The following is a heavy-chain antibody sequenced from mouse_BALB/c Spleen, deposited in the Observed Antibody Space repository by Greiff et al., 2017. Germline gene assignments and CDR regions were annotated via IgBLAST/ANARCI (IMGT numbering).Heavy chain of an antibody. CDR2: IDPANGNT. Sequence: VQLQQSGAELVKPGASVKLSCTASGFNIKDTYMHWVKQRPEQGLEWIGRIDPANGNTKYDPKFQGKATITADTSSNTAYLQLSSLTSEDTAVYYCAREYNGSSYYFDSGGQGTTLTVAS. J-gene: IGHJ2*01. D-gene: IGHD1-1*01. CDR3: AREYNGSSYYFDS. CDR1: GFNIKDTY. V-gene: IGHV14-3*02.